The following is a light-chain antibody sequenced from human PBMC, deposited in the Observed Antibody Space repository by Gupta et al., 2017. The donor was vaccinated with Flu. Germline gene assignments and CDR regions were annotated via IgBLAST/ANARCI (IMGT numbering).Light chain of an antibody. CDR2: EVS. CDR3: SSYTSGSTRV. CDR1: SSDIGDYNY. V-gene: IGLV2-14*01. Sequence: QSPRPTPASVSVSPGQSITISCTGTSSDIGDYNYVSWYQQHPGKAPKLLISEVSNRPSGVSNRFSGSKSGNTASLTISGLQAEDEADYYCSSYTSGSTRVFGGGTKLTVL. J-gene: IGLJ3*02.